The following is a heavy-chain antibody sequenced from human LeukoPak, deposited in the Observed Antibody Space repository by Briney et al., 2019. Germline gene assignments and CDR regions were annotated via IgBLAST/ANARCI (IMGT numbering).Heavy chain of an antibody. Sequence: GGSLRLSCAASGFTFSSYGMSWVRQAPGKGLEWVAAISGSGGRTYYADSVKGRFTISRDNSKNTLYLQMNSLRAEDTAVYYCAKDRTGCSSTSCYEYGYDYWGQGTLVTVSS. J-gene: IGHJ4*02. CDR2: ISGSGGRT. V-gene: IGHV3-23*01. CDR3: AKDRTGCSSTSCYEYGYDY. CDR1: GFTFSSYG. D-gene: IGHD2-2*01.